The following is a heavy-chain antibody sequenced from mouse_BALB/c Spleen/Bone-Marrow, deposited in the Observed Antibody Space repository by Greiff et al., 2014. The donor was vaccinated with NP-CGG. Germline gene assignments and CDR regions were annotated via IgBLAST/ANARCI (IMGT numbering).Heavy chain of an antibody. Sequence: VQLKQSGAELAKPGASVKMSCKASGYTFTSYWMHWVKQRPGQGLEWIGYINPSTGYTEYNQKFKDKATLTADKSSSTAYMQLSSLTSEDSAVYYCARSPHYYDLDYWGQGTTLTVSS. V-gene: IGHV1-7*01. CDR2: INPSTGYT. D-gene: IGHD1-2*01. CDR1: GYTFTSYW. CDR3: ARSPHYYDLDY. J-gene: IGHJ2*01.